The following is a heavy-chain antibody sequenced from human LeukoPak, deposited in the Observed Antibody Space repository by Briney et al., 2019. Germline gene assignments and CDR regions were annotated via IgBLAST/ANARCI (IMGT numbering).Heavy chain of an antibody. CDR2: ISGSGGST. Sequence: PGGSLRLSCAASGFTFSSYAMSWVRQAPGKGLEWVSAISGSGGSTYYADSVKGRFTISRDNSKNTLYLQMNSLRAEDTAVYYCAQRAVAGTGSYYYYGMDVWGQGTTVTVSS. D-gene: IGHD6-19*01. CDR3: AQRAVAGTGSYYYYGMDV. CDR1: GFTFSSYA. J-gene: IGHJ6*02. V-gene: IGHV3-23*01.